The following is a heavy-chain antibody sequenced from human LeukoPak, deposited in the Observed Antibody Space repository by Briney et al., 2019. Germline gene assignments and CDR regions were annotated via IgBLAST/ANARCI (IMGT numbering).Heavy chain of an antibody. Sequence: ASVKVSCKASGYTFTGYYLHWVRQAPGQGLEWVGWINPNSGVTNYAQKFQGRVSMTSDTSISTVYVELSRLRSDDTAVYYCSREDYWGQGTLLTVSS. CDR3: SREDY. V-gene: IGHV1-2*02. CDR2: INPNSGVT. CDR1: GYTFTGYY. J-gene: IGHJ4*02.